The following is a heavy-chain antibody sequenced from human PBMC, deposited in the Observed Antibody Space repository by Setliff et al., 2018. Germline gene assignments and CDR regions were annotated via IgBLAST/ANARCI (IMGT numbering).Heavy chain of an antibody. D-gene: IGHD3-3*01. CDR2: IYTSWST. Sequence: SETLSLTCTVSDDSISSRRYYWGWFRQPAGRRLEWIGQIYTSWSTNYNPSFNSRVTISLDTSKNQFSLSLKTVTAADTAVYYCARMSGFQYIDVWGEGTTVTVSS. CDR3: ARMSGFQYIDV. V-gene: IGHV4-61*09. J-gene: IGHJ6*03. CDR1: DDSISSRRYY.